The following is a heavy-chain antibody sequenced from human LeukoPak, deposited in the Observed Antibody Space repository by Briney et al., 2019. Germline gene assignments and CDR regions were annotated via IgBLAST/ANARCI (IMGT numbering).Heavy chain of an antibody. V-gene: IGHV3-30-3*01. Sequence: GGSLRLSCAASGFTFSSYAMHWVRQAPGKGLEWVAVISYDGSNKYYADSVKGRFTISRDNSKNTLYLQMNSLRAEDTAVYYCARAQVWFGELNGGFDYWGQGTLVTVSS. D-gene: IGHD3-10*01. CDR2: ISYDGSNK. CDR3: ARAQVWFGELNGGFDY. J-gene: IGHJ4*02. CDR1: GFTFSSYA.